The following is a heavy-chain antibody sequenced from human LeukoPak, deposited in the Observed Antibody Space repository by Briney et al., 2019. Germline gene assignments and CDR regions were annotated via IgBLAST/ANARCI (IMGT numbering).Heavy chain of an antibody. CDR2: FYPGDSDT. CDR1: GYSFSNYW. J-gene: IGHJ4*02. V-gene: IGHV5-51*01. CDR3: AREGTTGGYYDY. Sequence: GESLKISCKGSGYSFSNYWIGWVRQMPGKGLEWMGIFYPGDSDTRYGPSFQGQVTISAARSISTAYLRWSSLKASDSAMYYCAREGTTGGYYDYWGQGTQVTVSS. D-gene: IGHD1-7*01.